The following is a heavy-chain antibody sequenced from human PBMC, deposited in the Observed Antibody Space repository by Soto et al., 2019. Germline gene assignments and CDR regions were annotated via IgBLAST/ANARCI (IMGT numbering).Heavy chain of an antibody. CDR2: IFYSGSA. J-gene: IGHJ5*02. CDR3: ARLKPNNWFDP. Sequence: QLQLQESGPGLVKPSETLSLTCTVSGGAISSSSHYWGWIRQSPGKGLEWIGSIFYSGSAYYNLSLKSRVTISVDTSKNQFSLRLSSVTAADTAVYYCARLKPNNWFDPWGQGTLVTVSS. CDR1: GGAISSSSHY. V-gene: IGHV4-39*01.